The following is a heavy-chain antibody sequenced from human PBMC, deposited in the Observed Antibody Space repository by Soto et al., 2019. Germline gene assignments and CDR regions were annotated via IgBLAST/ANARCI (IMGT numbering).Heavy chain of an antibody. V-gene: IGHV4-59*01. Sequence: SETLSLTCTVSGGSINSYYWSWIRQPPGKGLEWIGYSHYTGSTNYNPSLKRRVTTSLDTSKNQFSLKLSSVTAADTAVYYCARSTTAMASYYYYGMDVWGQGTTVTVSS. CDR1: GGSINSYY. CDR2: SHYTGST. J-gene: IGHJ6*02. D-gene: IGHD5-18*01. CDR3: ARSTTAMASYYYYGMDV.